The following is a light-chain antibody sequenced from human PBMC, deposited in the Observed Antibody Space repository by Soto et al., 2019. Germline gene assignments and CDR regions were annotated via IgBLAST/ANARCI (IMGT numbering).Light chain of an antibody. CDR2: GAS. V-gene: IGKV3-15*01. J-gene: IGKJ3*01. CDR3: QQYNNNWPSFT. Sequence: EIVMTQSPATLSVSPGERATLSCRASQNVRGNLAWYQLKPGQAPRLLIYGASTRATGIPARFSGGGSGTEFTLTISSLQSEDFAVYCCQQYNNNWPSFTFGPGTKVDIK. CDR1: QNVRGN.